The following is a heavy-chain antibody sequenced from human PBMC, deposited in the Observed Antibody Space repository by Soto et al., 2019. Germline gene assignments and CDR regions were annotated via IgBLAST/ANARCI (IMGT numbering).Heavy chain of an antibody. CDR3: ARHSNPNYGLYYFDY. V-gene: IGHV4-30-4*01. D-gene: IGHD4-17*01. J-gene: IGHJ4*02. CDR2: IYYSGST. CDR1: GGSISSGDYY. Sequence: PSETLSLTCTVSGGSISSGDYYWSWIRQPPGRGLEWIGYIYYSGSTKYKPSLKSRVTMSVDTSKNQFSLKVSSATAADTAVYYCARHSNPNYGLYYFDYWGLGALVTVSS.